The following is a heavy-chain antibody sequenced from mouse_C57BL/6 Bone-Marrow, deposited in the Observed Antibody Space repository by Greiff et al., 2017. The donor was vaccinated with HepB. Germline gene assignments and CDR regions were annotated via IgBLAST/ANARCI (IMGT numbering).Heavy chain of an antibody. J-gene: IGHJ4*01. CDR1: GFTFTDYY. D-gene: IGHD2-1*01. CDR3: ARYSYGNYAIDY. V-gene: IGHV7-3*01. Sequence: EVKVVESGGGLVQPGGSLSLSCAASGFTFTDYYMSWVRQPPGKALEWLGFIRNKANGYTTEYSASVKGRFTISRDNSQSILYLQMNALRAEDSATYYCARYSYGNYAIDYWGQGTSVTVSS. CDR2: IRNKANGYTT.